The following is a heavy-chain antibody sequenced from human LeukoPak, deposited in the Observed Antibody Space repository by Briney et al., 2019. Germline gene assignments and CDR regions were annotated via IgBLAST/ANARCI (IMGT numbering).Heavy chain of an antibody. CDR1: GGPSSSYY. Sequence: SETLSLTCTVSGGPSSSYYWSWIRQPPGKGLEWVGYIYYSGSTNYNPSLKSRVTISLDTSKNQFSLRVSSVTAADTAVYYCARTQFFYDSSGYYGNYYYYMDVWGKGTTVTISS. D-gene: IGHD3-22*01. J-gene: IGHJ6*03. CDR2: IYYSGST. V-gene: IGHV4-59*01. CDR3: ARTQFFYDSSGYYGNYYYYMDV.